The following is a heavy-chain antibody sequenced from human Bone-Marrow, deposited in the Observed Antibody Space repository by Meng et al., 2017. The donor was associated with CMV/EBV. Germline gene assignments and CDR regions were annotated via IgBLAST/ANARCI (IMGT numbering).Heavy chain of an antibody. CDR1: GFTFSSYS. CDR2: ISSSSSYI. J-gene: IGHJ4*02. D-gene: IGHD3-22*01. CDR3: ARNGFGYYYDSSGYH. Sequence: GGSLRLSCAASGFTFSSYSMNWVRQAPGKGLEWVSSISSSSSYIYYADSVKGRFTISRDNSKNTPYLQMNSLRAEDTAVYYCARNGFGYYYDSSGYHWGQGTLVTVS. V-gene: IGHV3-21*01.